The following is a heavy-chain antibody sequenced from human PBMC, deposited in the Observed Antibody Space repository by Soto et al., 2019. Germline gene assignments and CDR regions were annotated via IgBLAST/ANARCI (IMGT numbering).Heavy chain of an antibody. CDR1: GGSISSYY. CDR2: IYYSGST. J-gene: IGHJ4*02. CDR3: ARANSGYSSRWYYGWGHYFDY. Sequence: PSETLSLTCTVSGGSISSYYWSWIRQPPGKGLEWIGYIYYSGSTNYNPSLKSRVTISVDTSKNQFSLKLSSVTAADTAVYYCARANSGYSSRWYYGWGHYFDYWDQGTLVTVSS. D-gene: IGHD6-13*01. V-gene: IGHV4-59*01.